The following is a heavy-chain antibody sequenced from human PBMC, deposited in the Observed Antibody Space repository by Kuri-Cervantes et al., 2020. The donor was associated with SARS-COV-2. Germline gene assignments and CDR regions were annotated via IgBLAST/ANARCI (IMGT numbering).Heavy chain of an antibody. CDR2: ISSSGSTI. V-gene: IGHV3-11*04. Sequence: GESLKISCAASGFTFSDYYISWIRQAPGKGLEWVSYISSSGSTIYYADTVKGRVTISRDNAKNSLYLQMNSLRAEDTDVYYCARDRGVAYWSSTSCPSGPFGHFDPWGQGTLVTVSS. CDR3: ARDRGVAYWSSTSCPSGPFGHFDP. D-gene: IGHD2-2*01. CDR1: GFTFSDYY. J-gene: IGHJ5*02.